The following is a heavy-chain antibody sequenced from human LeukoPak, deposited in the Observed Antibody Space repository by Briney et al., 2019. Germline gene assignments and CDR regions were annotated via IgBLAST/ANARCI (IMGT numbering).Heavy chain of an antibody. V-gene: IGHV3-23*01. CDR2: TSGSGGST. J-gene: IGHJ4*02. CDR1: GFTFSSYA. CDR3: AKVVPLDILTGYLDY. Sequence: GGSLRLSCAASGFTFSSYAMSWVRQAPGKGLEWVSATSGSGGSTYYADSVKGRFTISRDNSKNTLYLQMNSLRAEDTAVYYCAKVVPLDILTGYLDYWGQGTLVTVSS. D-gene: IGHD3-9*01.